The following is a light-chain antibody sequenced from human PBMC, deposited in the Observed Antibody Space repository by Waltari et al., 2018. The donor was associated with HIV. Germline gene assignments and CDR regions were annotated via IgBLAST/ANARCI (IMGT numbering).Light chain of an antibody. CDR2: GNS. Sequence: QSDLTQPPSVSGASGQRVTISCSGVSAGYDVHWYQQLPGTAPKLLIYGNSNRPSGVPDRCSGSKSGPLASLAITGLQAEDEADYYCQSYDSSLSSSVFGGGTRLTVL. V-gene: IGLV1-40*01. CDR1: SAGYD. CDR3: QSYDSSLSSSV. J-gene: IGLJ2*01.